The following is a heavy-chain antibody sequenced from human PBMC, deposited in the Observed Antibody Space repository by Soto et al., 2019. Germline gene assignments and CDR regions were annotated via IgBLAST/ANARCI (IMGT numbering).Heavy chain of an antibody. CDR2: INAGNGNT. Sequence: QVQLVQSGAEEKKPGASVKVSCKASGYTFTSYAMHCVRQAPGQRLEWMGWINAGNGNTKYSQKFQGRVTITRDTSASTADIELSSLRSEDTAVYYCARYPSYSGMDVWGQGTTVTVSS. CDR1: GYTFTSYA. V-gene: IGHV1-3*05. CDR3: ARYPSYSGMDV. J-gene: IGHJ6*02.